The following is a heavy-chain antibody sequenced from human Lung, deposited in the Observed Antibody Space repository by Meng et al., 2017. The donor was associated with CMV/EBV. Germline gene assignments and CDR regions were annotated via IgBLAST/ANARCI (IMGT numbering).Heavy chain of an antibody. Sequence: GESLKISCAASGFTVISNYMNWVRQAPGKGLEWVSIIYAGGSTDYADSVNGRFTISRDNSKNTLYLQMNSLRPEDTAVYYCAREKEGRMSTISAFDIWGQGXMVTVSS. CDR1: GFTVISNY. V-gene: IGHV3-66*02. J-gene: IGHJ3*02. CDR2: IYAGGST. D-gene: IGHD5-24*01. CDR3: AREKEGRMSTISAFDI.